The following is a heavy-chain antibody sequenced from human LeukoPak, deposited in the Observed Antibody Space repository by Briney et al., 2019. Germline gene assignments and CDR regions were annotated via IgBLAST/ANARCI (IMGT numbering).Heavy chain of an antibody. CDR1: GGTFSSYA. V-gene: IGHV1-69*05. Sequence: PVKVSCKASGGTFSSYAISWVRQAPGQGLEWMGRIIPIFGTANYAQKFQGRVTITTDESTSTAYMELSSLRSEDTAVYYCAREMITMLVVARRSWFDPWGQGTLVPVSS. CDR2: IIPIFGTA. D-gene: IGHD3-22*01. CDR3: AREMITMLVVARRSWFDP. J-gene: IGHJ5*02.